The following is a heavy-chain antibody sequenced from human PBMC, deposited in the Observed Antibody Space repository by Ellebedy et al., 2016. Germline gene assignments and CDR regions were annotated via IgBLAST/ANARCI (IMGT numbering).Heavy chain of an antibody. V-gene: IGHV3-23*01. CDR2: ISGSGGST. Sequence: GGSLRLSXAASGFTFSSYAMSWVRQAPGKGLEWVSAISGSGGSTYYADSVKGRFTISRDNSKNTLYLQMNSLRAEDTAVYYCARDATVVTYYFDYWGQGTLVTVSS. CDR3: ARDATVVTYYFDY. J-gene: IGHJ4*02. D-gene: IGHD4-23*01. CDR1: GFTFSSYA.